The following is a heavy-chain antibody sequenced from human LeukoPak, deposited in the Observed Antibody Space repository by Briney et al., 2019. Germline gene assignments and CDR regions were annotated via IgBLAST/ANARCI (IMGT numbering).Heavy chain of an antibody. V-gene: IGHV1-2*02. CDR1: GYTFSGYY. CDR2: INPNSGGT. CDR3: ARGYPPSTTAACTYFQH. J-gene: IGHJ1*01. D-gene: IGHD6-13*01. Sequence: SVTLSCKASGYTFSGYYMHWVRQAPGQGLEWMGWINPNSGGTNYAQKFQGRVTMTRDTSISTAYMELSRLRSDDTAVYYCARGYPPSTTAACTYFQHWGQGT.